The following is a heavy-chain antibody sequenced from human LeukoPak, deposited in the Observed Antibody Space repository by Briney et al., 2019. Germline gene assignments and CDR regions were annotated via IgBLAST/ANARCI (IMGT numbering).Heavy chain of an antibody. D-gene: IGHD3-3*01. CDR1: GYSISSGYY. Sequence: SETLSLTCTVSGYSISSGYYWGWIRQPPWKGLEWIGSIYHSGSTYYNPSLKSRVTISVDTSKNQFSLKLSSVTAADTAVYYCARSFTIFGVVIIGYFDYWGQGTLVTVSS. J-gene: IGHJ4*02. CDR3: ARSFTIFGVVIIGYFDY. CDR2: IYHSGST. V-gene: IGHV4-38-2*02.